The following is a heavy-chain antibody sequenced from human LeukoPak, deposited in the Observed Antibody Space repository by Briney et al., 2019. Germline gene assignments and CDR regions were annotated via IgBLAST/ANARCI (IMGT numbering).Heavy chain of an antibody. Sequence: NPSGTLSLTCAVSGGSISSSNWWSWVRQPPGKGLEWIGEIYHSGSTNYNPSLKSRVTISVDKSKNQFSLKLSSVTAADTAVYYCARAYSIVGATEARRFDPWGQGTLVTVSS. J-gene: IGHJ5*02. CDR1: GGSISSSNW. V-gene: IGHV4-4*02. CDR3: ARAYSIVGATEARRFDP. CDR2: IYHSGST. D-gene: IGHD1-26*01.